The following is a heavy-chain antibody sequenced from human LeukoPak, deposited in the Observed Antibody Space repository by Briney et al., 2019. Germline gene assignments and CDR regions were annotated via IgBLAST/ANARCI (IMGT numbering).Heavy chain of an antibody. Sequence: GGSLRLSCAASGFTFSNYAMSWVRQAPGKGLEWVSGFSGSGGITYYADSVKGRFTISRNNSKNTLYLQMNSLRAEDTAVYYCAKPSYGDPLDAFDIWGQGTMVTVSS. CDR2: FSGSGGIT. CDR3: AKPSYGDPLDAFDI. J-gene: IGHJ3*02. D-gene: IGHD4-17*01. V-gene: IGHV3-23*01. CDR1: GFTFSNYA.